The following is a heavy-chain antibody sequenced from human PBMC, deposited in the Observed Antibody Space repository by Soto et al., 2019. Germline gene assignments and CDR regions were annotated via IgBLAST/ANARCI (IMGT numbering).Heavy chain of an antibody. D-gene: IGHD3-10*01. J-gene: IGHJ5*02. CDR2: FSAYSGNT. V-gene: IGHV1-18*01. CDR1: GYTFSSYG. Sequence: GASVKVSCKAYGYTFSSYGLSWVRQAPGQGLEWMGWFSAYSGNTVCTQRFKGRLTMATDTSTSTAYMELSSLRSEDTAVYYCARRRRYGSGSYYWFNYFDPWGQGTPVTVSS. CDR3: ARRRRYGSGSYYWFNYFDP.